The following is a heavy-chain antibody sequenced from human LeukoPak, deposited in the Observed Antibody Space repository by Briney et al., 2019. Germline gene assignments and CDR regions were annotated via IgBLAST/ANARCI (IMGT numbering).Heavy chain of an antibody. CDR3: AKSGGSGLIDY. CDR1: GGSINNYY. D-gene: IGHD1-26*01. J-gene: IGHJ4*02. Sequence: PSETLSLTCTVSGGSINNYYWSRTRQPPGKGLEWIGYIHYSGSTHYNPSLKSRVAISVDTSKNEFSLKLSSVTAADTAVYYCAKSGGSGLIDYWGQGTLVTVSS. CDR2: IHYSGST. V-gene: IGHV4-59*01.